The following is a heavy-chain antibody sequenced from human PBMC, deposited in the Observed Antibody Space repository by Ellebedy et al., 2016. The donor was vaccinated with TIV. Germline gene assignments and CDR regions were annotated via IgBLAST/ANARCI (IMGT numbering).Heavy chain of an antibody. CDR1: GFSFSAYA. D-gene: IGHD3-16*01. J-gene: IGHJ3*01. Sequence: GESLKISCVGSGFSFSAYATAWVRQTPGKGLQWVSGIYRSSARTYYADSMKGRFTISRDNSKNTMYLEMSSLRVEDTAIYYCAKDQVGGDGRWVFDLWGQGTMVTVSS. CDR2: IYRSSART. CDR3: AKDQVGGDGRWVFDL. V-gene: IGHV3-23*01.